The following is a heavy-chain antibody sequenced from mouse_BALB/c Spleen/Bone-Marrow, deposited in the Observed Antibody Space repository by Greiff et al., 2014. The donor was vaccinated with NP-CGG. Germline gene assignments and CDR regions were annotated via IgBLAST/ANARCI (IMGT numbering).Heavy chain of an antibody. J-gene: IGHJ4*01. Sequence: EVQGVESGGGSVKPGGSLKLSCAASGFTFSSYAMSWVRQTPEKRLEWVATINSGGSYTYYPDSVKGRFTISRDNAKNTLYLQMSSLRSEDAAMYYCARGDWDEAMDYWGQGTSVTVST. D-gene: IGHD4-1*01. CDR2: INSGGSYT. CDR1: GFTFSSYA. CDR3: ARGDWDEAMDY. V-gene: IGHV5-9-3*01.